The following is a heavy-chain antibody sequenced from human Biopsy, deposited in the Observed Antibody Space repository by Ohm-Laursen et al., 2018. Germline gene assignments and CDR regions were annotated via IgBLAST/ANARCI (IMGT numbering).Heavy chain of an antibody. CDR1: GGPSIKYA. CDR2: IVPILGHL. Sequence: ASVKVSCKASGGPSIKYAFSWVRQAPGQGLEWVGRIVPILGHLNYAQRFQGRVSITADKSTTYVYMELSRLTSGDTAVYYCAADADGYYTEFDYWGPGTLVTVSS. V-gene: IGHV1-69*04. CDR3: AADADGYYTEFDY. D-gene: IGHD3-3*01. J-gene: IGHJ4*02.